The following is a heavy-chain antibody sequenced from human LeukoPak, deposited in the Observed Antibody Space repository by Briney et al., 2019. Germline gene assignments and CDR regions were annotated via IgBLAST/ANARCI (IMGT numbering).Heavy chain of an antibody. Sequence: SETLSLTCTVSGGSISSHFWSWTRQPPGKGLEWIAYIYYSGSTDYNPSLKSRVTISVDTSKNQFSLKLSSATAADTAVYYCARQTMTTAGAFDIWGQGTMVTVSS. D-gene: IGHD4-17*01. CDR2: IYYSGST. V-gene: IGHV4-59*08. CDR3: ARQTMTTAGAFDI. CDR1: GGSISSHF. J-gene: IGHJ3*02.